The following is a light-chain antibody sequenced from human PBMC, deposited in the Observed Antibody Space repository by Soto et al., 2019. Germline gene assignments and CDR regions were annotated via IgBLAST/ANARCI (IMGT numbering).Light chain of an antibody. CDR1: SSDVGGYNY. CDR3: QSYDSSLSAVV. J-gene: IGLJ2*01. V-gene: IGLV2-8*01. CDR2: EVS. Sequence: QSVLTQPPSASGSPGQSVTISCTGTSSDVGGYNYVSWYQQYPGKAPKVMIYEVSKRPSGVPDRFSGSKSGNTASLTVSGLQAEDEADYYCQSYDSSLSAVVFGGGTKLTVL.